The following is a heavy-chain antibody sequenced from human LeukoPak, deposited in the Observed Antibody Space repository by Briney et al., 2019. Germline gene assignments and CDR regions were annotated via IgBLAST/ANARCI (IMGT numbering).Heavy chain of an antibody. D-gene: IGHD1-26*01. CDR2: ISSSSSSI. CDR1: GFTFSSYS. V-gene: IGHV3-48*01. CDR3: ARDLGLDY. Sequence: PGGSLRLSCAASGFTFSSYSMNWVRQAPGKGLEWVSYISSSSSSIYYADSVKGRPTISRDNAKNSLYLQMNSLRAEDTAVYYCARDLGLDYWGQGTLVTVSS. J-gene: IGHJ4*02.